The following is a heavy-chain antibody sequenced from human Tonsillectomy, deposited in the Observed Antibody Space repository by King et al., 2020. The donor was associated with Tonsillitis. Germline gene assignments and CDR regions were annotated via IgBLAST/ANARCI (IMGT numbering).Heavy chain of an antibody. J-gene: IGHJ4*02. D-gene: IGHD3-22*01. V-gene: IGHV3-21*01. Sequence: VQLVESGGGLVKPGGSLRLSCAASGFTFSSYSMNWVRQAPGKGLEWVSSISSSSSYIYHADSVKGRFTITRDNAKNSLYLQMNSLRAEDTAVYYCARGYYYDSSGYNYWGQGTLVTVSS. CDR3: ARGYYYDSSGYNY. CDR1: GFTFSSYS. CDR2: ISSSSSYI.